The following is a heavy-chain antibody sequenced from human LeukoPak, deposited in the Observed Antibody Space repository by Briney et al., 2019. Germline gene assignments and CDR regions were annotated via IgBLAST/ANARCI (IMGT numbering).Heavy chain of an antibody. V-gene: IGHV3-23*01. CDR1: GFTFSNYA. D-gene: IGHD1-26*01. CDR3: ALISGSLSYYGLDV. Sequence: GGSLRLSCAASGFTFSNYAMSWVRQVPGKGLEWVSVISGSGSSTYYADSVKGRFTISRDNSKNTLYLQMNSLRAEDAAVYYCALISGSLSYYGLDVWGQGTTVTDSS. CDR2: ISGSGSST. J-gene: IGHJ6*02.